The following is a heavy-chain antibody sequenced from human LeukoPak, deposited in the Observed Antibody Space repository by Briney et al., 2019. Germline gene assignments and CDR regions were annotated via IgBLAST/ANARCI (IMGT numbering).Heavy chain of an antibody. CDR2: ISGSGGST. CDR3: AKRIRDYYDSSGYLHAFDI. CDR1: GFTFTSYA. Sequence: GGSLRLSCAASGFTFTSYAMSWVRQAPGKGREWASAISGSGGSTYYEDSVKGRFTISRDNSKNTLYLQMNSLRAEDTAVYYCAKRIRDYYDSSGYLHAFDIWGQGTMVTVSS. J-gene: IGHJ3*02. V-gene: IGHV3-23*01. D-gene: IGHD3-22*01.